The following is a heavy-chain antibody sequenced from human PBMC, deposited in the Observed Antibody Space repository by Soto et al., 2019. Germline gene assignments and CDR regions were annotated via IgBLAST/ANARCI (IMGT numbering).Heavy chain of an antibody. CDR2: ISSSSSYT. V-gene: IGHV3-11*05. D-gene: IGHD2-15*01. J-gene: IGHJ5*02. Sequence: GGSLRLSCAASGFTFSDYYMSWIRQAPGKGLEWVSYISSSSSYTNYADSVKGRFTISRDNAKNSLYLQMNSLRAEDTAVYYCARDRISSTQYNWFDPWGQGTLVTVSS. CDR3: ARDRISSTQYNWFDP. CDR1: GFTFSDYY.